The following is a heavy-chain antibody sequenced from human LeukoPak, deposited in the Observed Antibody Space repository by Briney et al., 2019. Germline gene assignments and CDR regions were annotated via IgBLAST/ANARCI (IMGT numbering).Heavy chain of an antibody. CDR1: GFSLSTSGMR. CDR3: ARSRGYSGYDYAKFYFDY. Sequence: SGPTLVNPTQTLTLTCTFSGFSLSTSGMRVSWIRQPPGKALEWLARIDWDDDKFYSTSLKTRLTISKDTSKNQVVLTMTNMDPVDTATYYYARSRGYSGYDYAKFYFDYWGQGTLVTVSS. CDR2: IDWDDDK. V-gene: IGHV2-70*04. D-gene: IGHD5-12*01. J-gene: IGHJ4*02.